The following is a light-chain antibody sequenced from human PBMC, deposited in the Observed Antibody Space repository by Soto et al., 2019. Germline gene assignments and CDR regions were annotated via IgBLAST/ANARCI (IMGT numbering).Light chain of an antibody. CDR2: GPS. CDR3: QQYNSWPRT. Sequence: EIVMTQSPATLSVSPGERATLSCRASQGVNTNLAWYQQKPGQAPQLLIYGPSTRATGVPARFNGSGSGTEFTLTITSLQSEDFATYSCQQYNSWPRTFGHGTKV. CDR1: QGVNTN. J-gene: IGKJ1*01. V-gene: IGKV3-15*01.